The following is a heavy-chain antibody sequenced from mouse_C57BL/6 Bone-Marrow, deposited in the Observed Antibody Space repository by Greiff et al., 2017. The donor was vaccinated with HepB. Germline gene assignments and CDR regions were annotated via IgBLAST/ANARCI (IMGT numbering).Heavy chain of an antibody. CDR3: ARGGDYDEDWFAY. V-gene: IGHV1-50*01. CDR1: GYTFTSYW. Sequence: VQLQQPGAELVKPGASVKLSCKASGYTFTSYWMQWVKQRPGQGLEWIGEIDPSDSYTNYNQKFKGKATLTVDTSSSTAYMQLSSLTSEDSAVCYCARGGDYDEDWFAYWGQGTLVTVSA. CDR2: IDPSDSYT. J-gene: IGHJ3*01. D-gene: IGHD2-4*01.